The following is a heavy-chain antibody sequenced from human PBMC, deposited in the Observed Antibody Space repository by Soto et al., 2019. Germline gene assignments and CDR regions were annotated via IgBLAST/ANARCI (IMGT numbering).Heavy chain of an antibody. CDR3: ARGGGYDFWSGYYGWFDP. D-gene: IGHD3-3*01. CDR1: GGTFSSYA. J-gene: IGHJ5*02. V-gene: IGHV1-69*01. CDR2: TIPIFGTA. Sequence: QVQLVQSGAEVKKPGSSVKVSCKASGGTFSSYAISWVRQAPGQGLEWMGGTIPIFGTANYAQKFQGRVTITADESTSTAYMGLSSLRSEDTAVYYCARGGGYDFWSGYYGWFDPWGQGTLVTVSS.